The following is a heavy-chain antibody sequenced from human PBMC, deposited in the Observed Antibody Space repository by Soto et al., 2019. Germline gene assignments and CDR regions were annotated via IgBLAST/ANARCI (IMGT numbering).Heavy chain of an antibody. V-gene: IGHV1-8*01. CDR1: GYTFTSYD. CDR3: AIIYSYGYSYYYYDMDV. J-gene: IGHJ6*02. Sequence: APVKVSFKASGYTFTSYDLNWLRHAPGQGLEWMGWMNPNRGHTGYAQKFQGRVTMTRNTFISTVYMELSSLRSENTAVYYCAIIYSYGYSYYYYDMDVWGQGTTVTVSS. D-gene: IGHD5-18*01. CDR2: MNPNRGHT.